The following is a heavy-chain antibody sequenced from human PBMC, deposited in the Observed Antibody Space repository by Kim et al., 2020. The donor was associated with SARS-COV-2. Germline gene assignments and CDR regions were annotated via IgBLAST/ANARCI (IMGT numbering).Heavy chain of an antibody. CDR3: ARAKLLWFGELWGGYLDYYGMDV. J-gene: IGHJ6*02. V-gene: IGHV4-34*01. CDR2: INHSGST. CDR1: GGSFSGYY. Sequence: SETLSLTCAVYGGSFSGYYWSWIRQPPGKGLEWIGEINHSGSTNYNPSLKSRVTISVDTSKNQFSLKLSSVTAADTAVYYCARAKLLWFGELWGGYLDYYGMDVWGQGTTVTVSS. D-gene: IGHD3-10*01.